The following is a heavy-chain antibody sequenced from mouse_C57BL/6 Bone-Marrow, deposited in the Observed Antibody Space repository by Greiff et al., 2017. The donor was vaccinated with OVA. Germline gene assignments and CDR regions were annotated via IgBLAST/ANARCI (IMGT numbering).Heavy chain of an antibody. Sequence: VKLMESGPGLVKPSQSLFLTCSITGFPITSCYYWIWIRQSPGKPLEWMGYIPHSGETFYNPSLQSPITITRETSKNQFFLQWNSVAAEDTARCDWAEELAWFAYWGQGTLVTVSA. CDR2: IPHSGET. CDR1: GFPITSCYY. V-gene: IGHV12-3*01. CDR3: AEELAWFAY. D-gene: IGHD4-1*01. J-gene: IGHJ3*01.